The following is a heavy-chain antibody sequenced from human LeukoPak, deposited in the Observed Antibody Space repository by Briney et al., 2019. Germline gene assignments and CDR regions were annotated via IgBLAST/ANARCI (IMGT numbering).Heavy chain of an antibody. J-gene: IGHJ4*02. Sequence: GESLKISCKGSGYSFTSYWIGWVHQMPGKGLEWMGIIYPGDSDTRYSPSFQGQVTISADKSISTAYLQWSSLKASDTAMYYCARHVVYCSSTSCYAGKYYFDYWGQGTLVTVSS. CDR2: IYPGDSDT. CDR3: ARHVVYCSSTSCYAGKYYFDY. D-gene: IGHD2-2*01. V-gene: IGHV5-51*07. CDR1: GYSFTSYW.